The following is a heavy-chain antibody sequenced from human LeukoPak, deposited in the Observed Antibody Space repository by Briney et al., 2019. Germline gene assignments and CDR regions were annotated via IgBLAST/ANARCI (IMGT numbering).Heavy chain of an antibody. CDR1: GGSISSYY. V-gene: IGHV4-59*12. CDR3: ARDRILYCSGGSCYPSYFDY. J-gene: IGHJ4*02. D-gene: IGHD2-15*01. Sequence: ETSETLSLTCTVSGGSISSYYWSWIRQPPGKGLEWIGYIYYSGSTNYNPSLKSRVTISVDTSKNQFSLKLSSVTAADTAVYYCARDRILYCSGGSCYPSYFDYWGQGTLVTVSS. CDR2: IYYSGST.